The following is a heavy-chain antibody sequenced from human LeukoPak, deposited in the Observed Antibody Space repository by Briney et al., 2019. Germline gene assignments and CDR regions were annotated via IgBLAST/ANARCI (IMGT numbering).Heavy chain of an antibody. Sequence: PGGSLRLSCAASGFTFSSDAMSWVRQDPGKGLEWVSAISGSGGSTYYAVSVKGRFTISRDNSKNSMYLQMNSLRAGDTAVYYCVKDRYCDSSGFSPPYYFDYWGQGTLVTVSS. V-gene: IGHV3-23*01. J-gene: IGHJ4*02. CDR2: ISGSGGST. CDR3: VKDRYCDSSGFSPPYYFDY. CDR1: GFTFSSDA. D-gene: IGHD3-22*01.